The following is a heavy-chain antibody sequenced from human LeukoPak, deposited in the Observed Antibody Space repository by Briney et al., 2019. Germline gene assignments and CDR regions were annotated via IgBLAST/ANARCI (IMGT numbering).Heavy chain of an antibody. CDR2: IYHSGST. CDR3: ARDGYSYGPAFDYYMDV. Sequence: SETLSLTCTVSGYSISSGYYWGWIRPPPGKGLEWIGSIYHSGSTYYNPSLKSRVTISVDTSKNQFSLKLSSVTAADTAVYYCARDGYSYGPAFDYYMDVWGKGTTVTVSS. J-gene: IGHJ6*03. CDR1: GYSISSGYY. D-gene: IGHD5-18*01. V-gene: IGHV4-38-2*02.